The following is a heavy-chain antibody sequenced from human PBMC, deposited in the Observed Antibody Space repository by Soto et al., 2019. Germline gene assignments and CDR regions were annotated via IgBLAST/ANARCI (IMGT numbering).Heavy chain of an antibody. CDR3: AKSITMIVVVITPFDY. D-gene: IGHD3-22*01. J-gene: IGHJ4*02. V-gene: IGHV3-23*01. Sequence: EVQLLESGGGLVQPGGSLRLSCAASGFTFSSYAMSWVRQAPGKGLEWVSAISGSGGSTYYADSVKGRFTISRDNSKNTLYLKMNSLRAEDTAVYYCAKSITMIVVVITPFDYWGQGTLVTVSS. CDR2: ISGSGGST. CDR1: GFTFSSYA.